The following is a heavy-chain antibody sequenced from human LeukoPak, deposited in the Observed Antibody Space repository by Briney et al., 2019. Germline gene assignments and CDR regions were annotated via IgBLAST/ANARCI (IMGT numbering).Heavy chain of an antibody. V-gene: IGHV3-15*01. CDR2: IKSKTAGGTT. CDR1: GLSVSDAW. J-gene: IGHJ4*02. CDR3: TGPPD. Sequence: GGSLRLSRAASGLSVSDAWMSWVRQAPGKGLEWVGRIKSKTAGGTTDYVASVKGRFTISRDDSKNTLYLQMNSLKTEDTAVYYCTGPPDWGQGTLVTVSS.